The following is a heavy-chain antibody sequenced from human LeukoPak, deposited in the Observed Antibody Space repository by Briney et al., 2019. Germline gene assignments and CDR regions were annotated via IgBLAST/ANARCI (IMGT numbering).Heavy chain of an antibody. V-gene: IGHV3-23*01. D-gene: IGHD2-8*02. Sequence: GGSLRLSCAASGFTESNNAMSWVRQAPGRGMEWVSGIGGDGRTHYADSVRGRFSIFRDNSKNTVYLQMNSLRDDDTAVYHCAKDLSWWAAVDFWGQGMLVTVSS. CDR3: AKDLSWWAAVDF. J-gene: IGHJ4*02. CDR2: IGGDGRT. CDR1: GFTESNNA.